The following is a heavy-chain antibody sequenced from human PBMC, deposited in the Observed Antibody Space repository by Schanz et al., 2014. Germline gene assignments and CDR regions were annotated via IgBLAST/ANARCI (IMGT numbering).Heavy chain of an antibody. D-gene: IGHD6-13*01. CDR3: AREEGWGIAAAGPKHYYCGMDV. J-gene: IGHJ6*02. CDR2: MSYDGSIK. Sequence: QVQLVESGGGVVQPGRSLRLSCAASGFTFSSYGMHWVRQAPGKGLEWVAAMSYDGSIKYYGDSVKGRFTISRDNSKNTLYLHMNTLRSEDTAVYYCAREEGWGIAAAGPKHYYCGMDVWGQGTTVTVSS. CDR1: GFTFSSYG. V-gene: IGHV3-30*03.